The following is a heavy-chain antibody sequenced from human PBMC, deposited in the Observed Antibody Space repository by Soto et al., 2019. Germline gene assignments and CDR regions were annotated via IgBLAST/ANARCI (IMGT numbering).Heavy chain of an antibody. CDR1: GGSISSGGYY. J-gene: IGHJ6*02. D-gene: IGHD3-10*01. Sequence: QVQLQESGPGLVKPSQTLSLTCTVSGGSISSGGYYWSWIRQHPGKGLEWIGYIYYSGSTYYNPSLKRRVTISVDTSKTKFSLTLRSVTAADTAVYYCAREALWFGELLGPFSYGMDVWGQGTTVTVSS. CDR2: IYYSGST. V-gene: IGHV4-31*03. CDR3: AREALWFGELLGPFSYGMDV.